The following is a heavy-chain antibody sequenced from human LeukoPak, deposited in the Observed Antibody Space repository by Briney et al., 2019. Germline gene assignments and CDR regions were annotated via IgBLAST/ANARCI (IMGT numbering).Heavy chain of an antibody. D-gene: IGHD1-7*01. CDR1: GGSFSGYY. CDR3: ARKTETTRPFDY. V-gene: IGHV4-34*01. Sequence: SETLSLTCAVYGGSFSGYYWSWIRQPPGKGLEWIGEINHSGSTNYNPSLKSRVTISVDTSKNQFSLKLSSVTAADTAVYYCARKTETTRPFDYWGQGTLVTVSS. CDR2: INHSGST. J-gene: IGHJ4*02.